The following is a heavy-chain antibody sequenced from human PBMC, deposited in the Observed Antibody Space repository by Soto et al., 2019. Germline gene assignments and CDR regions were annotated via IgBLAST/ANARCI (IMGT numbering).Heavy chain of an antibody. J-gene: IGHJ5*02. CDR3: ARRNLYCSSTSCYGPGWFDP. CDR2: ISAYNGNT. D-gene: IGHD2-2*01. Sequence: ASVKVSCKASGYTFTSYGISWVRQAPVQGLEWMGWISAYNGNTNYAQKLQGRVTMTTDTSTSTAYMELRSLRSDDTAVYYCARRNLYCSSTSCYGPGWFDPWGQGTLVTVSS. CDR1: GYTFTSYG. V-gene: IGHV1-18*04.